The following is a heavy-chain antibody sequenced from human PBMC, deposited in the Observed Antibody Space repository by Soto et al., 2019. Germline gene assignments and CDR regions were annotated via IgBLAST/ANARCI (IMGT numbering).Heavy chain of an antibody. V-gene: IGHV3-48*03. Sequence: EVQLVESGGGLVQPGGSLRLSCAASGFTFSSFEMNWVRQAPGKGLEWVSYITSSGSTIYYADSVKGRFIISRDNAKDLLDLKMNSLRAEDTAVYYCARGNSPVNVYWGQGSLVTVSS. J-gene: IGHJ4*02. CDR1: GFTFSSFE. D-gene: IGHD3-16*02. CDR2: ITSSGSTI. CDR3: ARGNSPVNVY.